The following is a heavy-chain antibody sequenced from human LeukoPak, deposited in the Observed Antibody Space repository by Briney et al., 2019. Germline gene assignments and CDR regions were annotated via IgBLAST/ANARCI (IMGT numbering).Heavy chain of an antibody. CDR1: GFTISSGDYY. V-gene: IGHV4-30-4*01. D-gene: IGHD6-13*01. CDR2: IYCSGRT. CDR3: ARECHKTGYPYSSIWYPGYYCGMVV. Sequence: SQTLSLTCAASGFTISSGDYYWGCNGQPQGQGLVWIRCIYCSGRTYYNSAKNSRTIISVNTNNTQFFLKLSSVTAAATADYYCARECHKTGYPYSSIWYPGYYCGMVV. J-gene: IGHJ6*01.